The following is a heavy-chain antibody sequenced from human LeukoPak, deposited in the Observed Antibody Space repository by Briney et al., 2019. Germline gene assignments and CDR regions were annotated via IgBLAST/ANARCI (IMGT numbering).Heavy chain of an antibody. J-gene: IGHJ4*02. CDR3: ATPGGLTYYYDSSGYTLDY. CDR1: GFTFSSYA. D-gene: IGHD3-22*01. V-gene: IGHV3-48*03. CDR2: ISSSGSTI. Sequence: GGSLRLSCAASGFTFSSYAMSWVRQAPGKGLEWVSYISSSGSTIYYADSVKGRFTISRDNAKNSLYLQMNSLRAEDTAVYYCATPGGLTYYYDSSGYTLDYWGQGTLVTVSS.